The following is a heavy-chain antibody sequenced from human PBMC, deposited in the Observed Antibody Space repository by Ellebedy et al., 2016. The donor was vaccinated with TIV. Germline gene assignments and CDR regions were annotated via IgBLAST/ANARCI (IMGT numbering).Heavy chain of an antibody. CDR3: ARDRRMISDAFDI. V-gene: IGHV4-30-2*01. J-gene: IGHJ3*02. D-gene: IGHD3-16*01. CDR1: GGSISSGGYS. Sequence: SETLSLXXAVSGGSISSGGYSWSWIRQPPGKGLEWIGYIYDSGSTYYNPSPKSRVTISVDRSKNQFSLKLSSVTAADTAVYYCARDRRMISDAFDIWGQGTMVTVSS. CDR2: IYDSGST.